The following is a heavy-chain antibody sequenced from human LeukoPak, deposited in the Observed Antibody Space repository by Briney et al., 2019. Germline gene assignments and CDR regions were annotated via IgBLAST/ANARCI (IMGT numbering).Heavy chain of an antibody. Sequence: TGGSLRLSCAASGFTFSSYEMNWVRQAPGKGLEWISYISGGSDTISYADSVKGRFTISRDNAKNSLFLQMNSLRDEDTAVYYCARDDKFASDHWGQGTVVTASS. J-gene: IGHJ4*02. D-gene: IGHD2-21*01. CDR3: ARDDKFASDH. CDR1: GFTFSSYE. CDR2: ISGGSDTI. V-gene: IGHV3-48*03.